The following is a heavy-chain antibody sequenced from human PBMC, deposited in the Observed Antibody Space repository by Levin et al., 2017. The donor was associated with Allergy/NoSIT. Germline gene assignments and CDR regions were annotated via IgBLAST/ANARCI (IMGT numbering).Heavy chain of an antibody. V-gene: IGHV3-21*01. CDR1: GFSLSSYN. CDR2: ISTTSFYI. Sequence: GGSLRLSCEASGFSLSSYNMNWVRQAPGKGLEWVSSISTTSFYIYYSDSAKGRFTVSRDNANNSVYLQMNSLRAEATAVYYCARGLSVAAFPLPPRDWGQGTLVTVSS. CDR3: ARGLSVAAFPLPPRD. D-gene: IGHD3-3*02. J-gene: IGHJ1*01.